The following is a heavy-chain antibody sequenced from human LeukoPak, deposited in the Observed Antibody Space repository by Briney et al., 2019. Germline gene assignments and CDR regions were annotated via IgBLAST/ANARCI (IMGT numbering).Heavy chain of an antibody. J-gene: IGHJ4*02. Sequence: PSETLSLTCTVSGGSISSSSYYWSWIRQPPGKGLEWIGYIYYSGSTNYNPSLKSRVTISVDTSKNQFSLKLSSVTAADTAVYYCARAGGLVTMIVPDYWGQGTLVTVSS. D-gene: IGHD3-22*01. CDR3: ARAGGLVTMIVPDY. CDR1: GGSISSSSYY. CDR2: IYYSGST. V-gene: IGHV4-61*01.